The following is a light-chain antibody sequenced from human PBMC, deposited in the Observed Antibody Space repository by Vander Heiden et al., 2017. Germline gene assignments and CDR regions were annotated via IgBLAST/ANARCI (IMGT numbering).Light chain of an antibody. J-gene: IGLJ1*01. CDR3: QVWDSSTAV. Sequence: SYELTQPPSVSVALGQTARTTCRGNNIGSKNVHWYQQKPGQAPVLVIYRDSNRPSGIPERFSGSNSGNTATLTISRAQAGDEADYYCQVWDSSTAVFGTGTKVTVL. CDR2: RDS. CDR1: NIGSKN. V-gene: IGLV3-9*01.